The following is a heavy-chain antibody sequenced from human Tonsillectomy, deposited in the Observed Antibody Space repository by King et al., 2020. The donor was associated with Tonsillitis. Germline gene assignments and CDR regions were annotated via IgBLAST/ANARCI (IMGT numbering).Heavy chain of an antibody. J-gene: IGHJ2*01. CDR1: GFTFSNAW. D-gene: IGHD3-22*01. Sequence: QLVQSGGGLVKPGGSLSLSCAASGFTFSNAWLSWVRQPPGKGLEWVGGIKSKTDGGTKAYLAPGKARSTIPRDDSKNTLYLQMNSLKTEDKAVYYCTTSRYYYDSSGWPGVRYFDLWGRGTLVTVSS. CDR3: TTSRYYYDSSGWPGVRYFDL. CDR2: IKSKTDGGTK. V-gene: IGHV3-15*01.